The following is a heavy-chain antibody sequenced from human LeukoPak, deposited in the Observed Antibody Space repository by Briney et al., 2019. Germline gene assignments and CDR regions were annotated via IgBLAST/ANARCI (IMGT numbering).Heavy chain of an antibody. D-gene: IGHD3-22*01. V-gene: IGHV4-34*01. CDR2: INHSGST. CDR3: ARGYYYVSGGYYFPHDAFDI. Sequence: SETLSLTCTVYGGSFSGYYWSWIRQPSGKGLEWIGEINHSGSTNYNPSLKSRVTISVDTSKNQFSLKLSSVTAADTAVYYCARGYYYVSGGYYFPHDAFDIWGQGTMVTVYS. CDR1: GGSFSGYY. J-gene: IGHJ3*02.